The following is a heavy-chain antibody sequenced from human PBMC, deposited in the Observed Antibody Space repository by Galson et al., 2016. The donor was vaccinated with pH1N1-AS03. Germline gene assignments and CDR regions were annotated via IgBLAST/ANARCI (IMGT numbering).Heavy chain of an antibody. CDR1: GATFSTST. V-gene: IGHV1-2*04. D-gene: IGHD2-2*01. J-gene: IGHJ6*02. Sequence: SVKVSCKASGATFSTSTVSWVRQAPGQGLEWMGWINTDSGVTNYAQKFEAWVTMTRDTSVSTAYMELYGLKSDDTAVYYCARDPRGPCTSATCPTTYYFGMDVWGQGTTVIVSS. CDR2: INTDSGVT. CDR3: ARDPRGPCTSATCPTTYYFGMDV.